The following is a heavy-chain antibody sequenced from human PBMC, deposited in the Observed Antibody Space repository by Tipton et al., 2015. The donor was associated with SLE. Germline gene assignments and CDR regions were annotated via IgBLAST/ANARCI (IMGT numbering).Heavy chain of an antibody. Sequence: TLSLTCTVSGDSISGYYWSWIRQTPGKELEWIGYIFYTGATRYNPSLNSRASISLGMSRNQFSLRLSSVSAADTAVYFCARHNDVPFWREGFDLWGQGTMVTVSS. V-gene: IGHV4-59*08. J-gene: IGHJ3*01. D-gene: IGHD3-3*01. CDR1: GDSISGYY. CDR3: ARHNDVPFWREGFDL. CDR2: IFYTGAT.